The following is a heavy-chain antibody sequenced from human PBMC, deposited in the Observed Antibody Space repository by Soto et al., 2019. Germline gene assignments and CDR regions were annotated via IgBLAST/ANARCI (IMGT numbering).Heavy chain of an antibody. Sequence: PSETLSLTCTVSGGSISSYYWSWIRQPPGKGLEWIGYIYYSGSTNYNPSLKSRVTISVDTSKNQFSLKLSSVTAADTAVYYCARQRGPRDPFGYWGQGTLVTVSA. V-gene: IGHV4-59*08. J-gene: IGHJ4*02. CDR2: IYYSGST. CDR1: GGSISSYY. CDR3: ARQRGPRDPFGY.